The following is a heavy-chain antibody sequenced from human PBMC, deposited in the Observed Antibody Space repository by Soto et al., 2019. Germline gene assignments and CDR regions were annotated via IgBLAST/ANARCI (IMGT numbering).Heavy chain of an antibody. Sequence: QVQLVQSGAEVKKPGSSVKVSGKAPGGTFSSYAITWVRQAPGQGLEWMGGIIPIFGTANYAQKFQGRVTITADESTSTAYMELSSLRSEDTAVYYCARPHCSGGSCYSDYYYYGMDVWGQGTTVTVSS. CDR3: ARPHCSGGSCYSDYYYYGMDV. CDR1: GGTFSSYA. J-gene: IGHJ6*02. V-gene: IGHV1-69*01. CDR2: IIPIFGTA. D-gene: IGHD2-15*01.